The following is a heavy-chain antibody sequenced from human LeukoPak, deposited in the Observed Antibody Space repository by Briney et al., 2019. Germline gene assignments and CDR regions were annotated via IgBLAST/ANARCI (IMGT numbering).Heavy chain of an antibody. CDR3: ARGAGATRNSWFDP. CDR1: VGSFTGYH. V-gene: IGHV4-34*01. Sequence: PSETLSLTCAVYVGSFTGYHWSWIRQPPGKGLEWIGEINHSGSTNYNPPLKSRVTISVDTSRNQFSLKLSSVTAADTAVYYCARGAGATRNSWFDPWGQGTLVTVSS. J-gene: IGHJ5*02. CDR2: INHSGST. D-gene: IGHD1-26*01.